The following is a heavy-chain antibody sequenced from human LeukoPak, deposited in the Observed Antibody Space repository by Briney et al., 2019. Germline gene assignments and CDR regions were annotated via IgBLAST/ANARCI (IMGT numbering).Heavy chain of an antibody. CDR3: ARIMRVDYGTYYFDY. CDR2: ARNRGNGYTT. Sequence: GGSLRLSCAASGFTFSDHYIDWVRQAPGKGLEGVGRARNRGNGYTTQYAASVKGRFTFSRHDSENTVYLQMNSLKTEDTAVYFCARIMRVDYGTYYFDYWGQGTLVTVSS. CDR1: GFTFSDHY. V-gene: IGHV3-72*01. D-gene: IGHD4/OR15-4a*01. J-gene: IGHJ4*02.